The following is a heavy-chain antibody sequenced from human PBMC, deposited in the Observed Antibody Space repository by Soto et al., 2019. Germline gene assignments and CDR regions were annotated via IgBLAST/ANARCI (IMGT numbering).Heavy chain of an antibody. V-gene: IGHV1-69*01. CDR3: ALWGFRDGNNSKYNYSGMHV. CDR2: IIPIFGTA. CDR1: GGTFNRYT. D-gene: IGHD1-1*01. J-gene: IGHJ6*02. Sequence: VQLVQSGAEVKKPGSSVKLSCKASGGTFNRYTISWVRQAPGQGLEWMGGIIPIFGTANYAQKFQGRVAIIADESTSAAYMELRSLRSEDTAVYYCALWGFRDGNNSKYNYSGMHVWGQGTTVTVSS.